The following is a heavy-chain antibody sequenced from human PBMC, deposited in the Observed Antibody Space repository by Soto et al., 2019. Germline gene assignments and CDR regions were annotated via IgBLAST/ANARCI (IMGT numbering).Heavy chain of an antibody. CDR2: MKPSTGRT. CDR1: GYSFTSLD. D-gene: IGHD1-26*01. V-gene: IGHV1-8*01. Sequence: AAVKVSCKASGYSFTSLDINLVRQSAGQGLEWMGWMKPSTGRTGYAQKFQGRVTMTRDTSINTAYMELTTLTSDDTAFYYCARGVSAGVDYWGQGTLVTVSS. J-gene: IGHJ4*02. CDR3: ARGVSAGVDY.